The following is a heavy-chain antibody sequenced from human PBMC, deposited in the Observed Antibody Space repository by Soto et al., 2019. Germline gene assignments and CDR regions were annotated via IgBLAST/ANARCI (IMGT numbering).Heavy chain of an antibody. V-gene: IGHV3-23*01. CDR1: GFTFNNYA. J-gene: IGHJ4*02. CDR3: AKGRGGSGSLTPRVDF. D-gene: IGHD3-10*01. CDR2: ISGGGDTT. Sequence: EVQLLESGGGLVQPGGSLRPSCAASGFTFNNYALTWVRQAPGKGLEWFSAISGGGDTTSYADSVKGRFTVSRDGSKNTLYLQMSSLRAEDTALYYCAKGRGGSGSLTPRVDFWGQGTLVTVSS.